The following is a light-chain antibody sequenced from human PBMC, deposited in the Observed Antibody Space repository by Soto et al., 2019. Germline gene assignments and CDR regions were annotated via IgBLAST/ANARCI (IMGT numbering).Light chain of an antibody. Sequence: DIQMTQSPSSLSASVGDTVTITCLSSQTILTYLNWYQQKPGKAPKLLIYAASSLQSGVPSRFSGSGSGTDFTLTISSLQPEDFATYYCQQSYSTPWTFGQGTKVDI. V-gene: IGKV1-39*01. CDR1: QTILTY. CDR2: AAS. CDR3: QQSYSTPWT. J-gene: IGKJ1*01.